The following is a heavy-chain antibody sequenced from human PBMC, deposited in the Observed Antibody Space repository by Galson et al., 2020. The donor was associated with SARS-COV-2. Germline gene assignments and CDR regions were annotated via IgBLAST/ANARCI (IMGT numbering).Heavy chain of an antibody. J-gene: IGHJ6*02. D-gene: IGHD2-2*01. V-gene: IGHV3-48*03. CDR1: GFTFSSYE. CDR2: ISSSGSTI. Sequence: TGGSLRLSCAASGFTFSSYEMNWVRQAPGKGLEWVSYISSSGSTIYYADSVKGRFTISRDNAKNSLYLQMNSLRAEDTAVYYCARAVPAAINYYYGMDVWGQGTTVTVSS. CDR3: ARAVPAAINYYYGMDV.